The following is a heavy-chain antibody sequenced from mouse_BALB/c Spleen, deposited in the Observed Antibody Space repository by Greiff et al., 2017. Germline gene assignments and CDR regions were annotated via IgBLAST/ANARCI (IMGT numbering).Heavy chain of an antibody. Sequence: LVKTGASVKISCKASGYSFTGYYMHWVKQSHGKSLEWIGYISCYNGATSYNQKFKGKATFTVDTSSSTAYMQFNSLTSEDSAVYYCAREVGGGYFDYWSQGTTLTVSS. D-gene: IGHD1-1*02. CDR1: GYSFTGYY. V-gene: IGHV1S34*01. CDR2: ISCYNGAT. J-gene: IGHJ2*01. CDR3: AREVGGGYFDY.